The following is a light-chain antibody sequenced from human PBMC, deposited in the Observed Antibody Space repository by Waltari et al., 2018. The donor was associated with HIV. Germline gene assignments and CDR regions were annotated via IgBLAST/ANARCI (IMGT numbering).Light chain of an antibody. CDR3: QQYHKWPET. J-gene: IGKJ2*01. V-gene: IGKV3-15*01. CDR2: AAS. CDR1: QTVHSN. Sequence: EILMTQSPATVSVSPVGGATLSCRASQTVHSNLAWFQQKPGQAPRLLFYAASTRATGLPDRFSASGSGTEFTLTISSLQSEDFAVYFCQQYHKWPETFGQGTKLEIK.